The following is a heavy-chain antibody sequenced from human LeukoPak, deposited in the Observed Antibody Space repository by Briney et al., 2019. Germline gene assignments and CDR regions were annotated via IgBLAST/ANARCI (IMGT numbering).Heavy chain of an antibody. V-gene: IGHV3-30-3*01. D-gene: IGHD2-2*01. Sequence: GGSLRLSCAASGFTFSHYSMHWVRQAPGKGLEWVAVISYDGSDEPYADPVKGRFTVSRDNSKNSLYLQMNSLRDEDTAVYYCARGIYCTSNSCFYYFDYWGQGTLVTVSS. CDR3: ARGIYCTSNSCFYYFDY. J-gene: IGHJ4*02. CDR2: ISYDGSDE. CDR1: GFTFSHYS.